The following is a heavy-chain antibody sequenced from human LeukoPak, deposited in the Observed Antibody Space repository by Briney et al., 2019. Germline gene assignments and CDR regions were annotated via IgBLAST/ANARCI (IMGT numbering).Heavy chain of an antibody. CDR3: ARKHDFVAFDI. Sequence: TSETLSLTCTVSGGSISSGSYYWGWIRQPAGKGLEWIGRIYTSGSTNYNPSLKSRVTISVDTSKNQFSLRLCSVTAGDTAVYYCARKHDFVAFDIWGEGTMVTVSS. CDR2: IYTSGST. V-gene: IGHV4-61*02. J-gene: IGHJ3*02. CDR1: GGSISSGSYY. D-gene: IGHD2-21*01.